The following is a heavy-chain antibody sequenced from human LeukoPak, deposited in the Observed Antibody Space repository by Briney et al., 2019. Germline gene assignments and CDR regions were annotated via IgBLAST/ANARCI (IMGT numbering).Heavy chain of an antibody. J-gene: IGHJ5*02. CDR2: MYYNGST. D-gene: IGHD2-15*01. CDR1: GGSISSYY. V-gene: IGHV4-59*01. Sequence: SETLSLTCSVSGGSISSYYWSWIRQPPGKGLEWIGYMYYNGSTNYNPSLKSRVTMSVDTSKNQFSLKLNSVTAADTAVYYCASLSEYCSAGSCYLGWFDPWGQGTLVTVSS. CDR3: ASLSEYCSAGSCYLGWFDP.